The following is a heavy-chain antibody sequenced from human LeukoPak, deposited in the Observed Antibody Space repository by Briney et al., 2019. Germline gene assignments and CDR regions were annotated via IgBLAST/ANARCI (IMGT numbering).Heavy chain of an antibody. Sequence: PGGSLRLSCAASGFTFSSYWMHWVRQTPGKGLVWVSRCNSDGSRTSYADSVKGRFTISRDNAKNTLFLQMNSLRAEDTAVYYCARPGDCGAIDIWGQGTMVTVAS. CDR1: GFTFSSYW. D-gene: IGHD2-21*02. V-gene: IGHV3-74*01. J-gene: IGHJ3*02. CDR2: CNSDGSRT. CDR3: ARPGDCGAIDI.